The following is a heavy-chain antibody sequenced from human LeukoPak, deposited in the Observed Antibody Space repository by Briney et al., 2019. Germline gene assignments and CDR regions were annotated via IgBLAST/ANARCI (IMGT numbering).Heavy chain of an antibody. D-gene: IGHD5-12*01. V-gene: IGHV3-33*01. CDR2: IWYDGSNK. CDR1: RFSFSNYG. CDR3: ARLRGYSGYDVFRGMGNEPDY. Sequence: PGRSLRLSCAASRFSFSNYGMHWVRQAPGKGLEWVAVIWYDGSNKYYADSVKGRFTISRDNSKNTLYLQMNSLRAEDTAVYYCARLRGYSGYDVFRGMGNEPDYWGQGTLVTVSS. J-gene: IGHJ4*02.